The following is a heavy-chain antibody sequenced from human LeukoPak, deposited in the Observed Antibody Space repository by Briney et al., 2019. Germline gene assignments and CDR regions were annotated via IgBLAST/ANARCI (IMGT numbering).Heavy chain of an antibody. CDR2: TNPNSGNT. CDR1: AYTFTSYD. J-gene: IGHJ4*02. V-gene: IGHV1-8*01. D-gene: IGHD2-2*01. Sequence: ASVKVSCNASAYTFTSYDINWLRQPTGQGLEWMGWTNPNSGNTGYAQKFQGRGTMTRNTSISTAYMELSSLRSEDTAVYYCARDVGYCSSTSCSGQFDWGQGTLVTVSS. CDR3: ARDVGYCSSTSCSGQFD.